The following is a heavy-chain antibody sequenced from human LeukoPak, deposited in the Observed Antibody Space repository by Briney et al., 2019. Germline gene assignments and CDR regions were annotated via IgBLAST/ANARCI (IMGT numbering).Heavy chain of an antibody. CDR1: GYTFRDFG. V-gene: IGHV1-18*01. CDR3: ARGPYYDSWSGAGY. J-gene: IGHJ4*02. D-gene: IGHD3-3*01. Sequence: ASVKVSCKASGYTFRDFGISWVRQAPGQGLEWMGWIATYNGNTNYIQKLQGRVTMTTDTSTSTAYMELRSLRSDDTAVYYCARGPYYDSWSGAGYWGQGTLVTVSS. CDR2: IATYNGNT.